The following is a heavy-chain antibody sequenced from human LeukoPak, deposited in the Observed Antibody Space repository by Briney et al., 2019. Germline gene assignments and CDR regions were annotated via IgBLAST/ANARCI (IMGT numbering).Heavy chain of an antibody. CDR3: ARCSSTGCASSPLAGYLY. D-gene: IGHD2-2*01. J-gene: IGHJ1*01. CDR1: GFNFSHYP. V-gene: IGHV3-30*04. Sequence: GGSLRLSCATSGFNFSHYPMHWVRQAPGKGLEWVVVISSDGRNKYYADSVKGRLTVSRDNAKSSLFLQMNSLRAEDTAVYYCARCSSTGCASSPLAGYLYWGQGTLVTVSS. CDR2: ISSDGRNK.